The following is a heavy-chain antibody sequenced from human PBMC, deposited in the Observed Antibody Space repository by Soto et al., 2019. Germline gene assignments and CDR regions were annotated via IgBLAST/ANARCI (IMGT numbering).Heavy chain of an antibody. Sequence: ASVKVSCKASGYVFTGFYLHWVRQAPGQGLEWMGWIFPNRCGTKQTQKFQGRLTMTRDTSTGAVYMELYSLRSDDTSGYYCARDNYGTFDYWGQGTLVTVSS. J-gene: IGHJ4*02. D-gene: IGHD3-16*01. CDR1: GYVFTGFY. CDR3: ARDNYGTFDY. CDR2: IFPNRCGT. V-gene: IGHV1-2*02.